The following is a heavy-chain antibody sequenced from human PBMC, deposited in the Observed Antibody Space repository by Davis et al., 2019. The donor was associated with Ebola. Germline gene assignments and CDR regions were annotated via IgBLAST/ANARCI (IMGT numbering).Heavy chain of an antibody. D-gene: IGHD3-22*01. J-gene: IGHJ6*03. CDR1: GGSISRGDSY. V-gene: IGHV4-31*03. CDR3: ARDLRYDSSGYDYYFYMDV. CDR2: IYYSGST. Sequence: PSETLSLTCTVSGGSISRGDSYWTWIRRHPGKGLEWIGYIYYSGSTYYKPSLKSRVTISLDTSKNQFSLNLYSVTAADTAVYYCARDLRYDSSGYDYYFYMDVWGKGTTVTVSS.